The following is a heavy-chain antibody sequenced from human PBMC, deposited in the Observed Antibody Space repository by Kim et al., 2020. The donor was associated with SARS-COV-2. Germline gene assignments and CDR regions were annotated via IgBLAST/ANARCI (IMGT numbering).Heavy chain of an antibody. J-gene: IGHJ5*02. D-gene: IGHD1-1*01. CDR2: IYPGDSDS. Sequence: GESLKISCKASGYGFNWIAWVRQMPGKGLEWMGIIYPGDSDSRYSPSFQGQVTISADKSINTAYLQWSSLKASDTAMYYCASALPGTTWFDPWGQGTLVTVSS. CDR3: ASALPGTTWFDP. CDR1: GYGFNW. V-gene: IGHV5-51*01.